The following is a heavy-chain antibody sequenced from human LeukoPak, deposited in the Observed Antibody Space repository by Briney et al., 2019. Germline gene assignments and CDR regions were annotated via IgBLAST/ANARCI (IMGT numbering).Heavy chain of an antibody. CDR3: ARDPSSWNGFFDS. D-gene: IGHD6-13*01. V-gene: IGHV3-74*01. CDR2: IETDGSST. Sequence: GGSLRLSCEASGFTFRSYWMHWVHQAPGKGLMWVSRIETDGSSTNYADSVKGRFTISRDNARNTVYLQMNSLRADDTAVYYCARDPSSWNGFFDSWGQGTLVTVSS. J-gene: IGHJ4*02. CDR1: GFTFRSYW.